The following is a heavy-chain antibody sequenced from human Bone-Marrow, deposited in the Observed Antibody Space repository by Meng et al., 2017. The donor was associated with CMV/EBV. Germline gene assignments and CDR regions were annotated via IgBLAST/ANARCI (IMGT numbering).Heavy chain of an antibody. CDR3: ARGGKLDLVWFGELFFDY. D-gene: IGHD3-10*01. CDR1: GGSISSYY. Sequence: SETLSLTCTVSGGSISSYYWSWIRQPPGKGLEWIGYIYYSGSTYYNPSLKSRVTISVDTSKNQFSLKLSSVTAADTAVYYCARGGKLDLVWFGELFFDYWGQGTLVTVSS. V-gene: IGHV4-59*12. J-gene: IGHJ4*02. CDR2: IYYSGST.